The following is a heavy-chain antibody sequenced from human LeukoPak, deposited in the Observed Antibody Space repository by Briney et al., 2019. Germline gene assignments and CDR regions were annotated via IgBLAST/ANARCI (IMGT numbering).Heavy chain of an antibody. CDR3: ARGALVLAARPYWFDP. J-gene: IGHJ5*02. CDR2: INPNSGGT. CDR1: GYTFTGYY. V-gene: IGHV1-2*02. D-gene: IGHD6-6*01. Sequence: GASVKVSCKASGYTFTGYYMLWVRQAPGQGLEWMGWINPNSGGTNYAQKFQGRVTMTRDTSISTAYMELSRLRSDDTAVYYCARGALVLAARPYWFDPWGQGTLVTVSS.